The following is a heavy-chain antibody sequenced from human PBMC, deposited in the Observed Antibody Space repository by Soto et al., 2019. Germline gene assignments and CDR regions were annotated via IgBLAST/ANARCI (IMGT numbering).Heavy chain of an antibody. CDR1: GYTFTSYG. D-gene: IGHD3-10*01. V-gene: IGHV1-18*01. CDR2: ISAYNGNT. Sequence: QVQLVQSGAEVKKPGASVKVSCKASGYTFTSYGISWVRQAPGQGLEWMGWISAYNGNTNYAQKLQGRVTMTTDTYTSTAYMELRGLRADDTAVYYCARQRTYYCGSGKFDPWGQGTLVTVYS. J-gene: IGHJ5*02. CDR3: ARQRTYYCGSGKFDP.